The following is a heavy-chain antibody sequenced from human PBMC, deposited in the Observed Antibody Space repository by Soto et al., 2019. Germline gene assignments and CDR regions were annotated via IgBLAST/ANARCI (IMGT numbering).Heavy chain of an antibody. J-gene: IGHJ5*02. CDR3: AXGDYLKIPLAARPGDGGWFDP. V-gene: IGHV4-34*01. CDR1: GGSFSGYY. Sequence: SETLSLTCAVYGGSFSGYYWSWIRQPPGKGLEWIGEINHSGSTNYNPSLKSRVTISVDTSKNQFSLKLSSVTAADTAVYYCAXGDYLKIPLAARPGDGGWFDPWGQGTLVTVSS. D-gene: IGHD6-6*01. CDR2: INHSGST.